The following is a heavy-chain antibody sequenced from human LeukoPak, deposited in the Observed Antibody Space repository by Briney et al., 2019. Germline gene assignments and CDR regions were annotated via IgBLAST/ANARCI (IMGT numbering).Heavy chain of an antibody. D-gene: IGHD3-9*01. CDR1: GGSISSSSYY. CDR2: IYYSGST. CDR3: ARRYYYDILTGYFGLWFDP. V-gene: IGHV4-39*07. Sequence: SETLSLTCTVSGGSISSSSYYWGWIRQPPGKGLEWIGSIYYSGSTYYNPSLKSRVTISVDTSKNQFSLKLSSVTAADTAVYYCARRYYYDILTGYFGLWFDPWGQGTLVTVSS. J-gene: IGHJ5*02.